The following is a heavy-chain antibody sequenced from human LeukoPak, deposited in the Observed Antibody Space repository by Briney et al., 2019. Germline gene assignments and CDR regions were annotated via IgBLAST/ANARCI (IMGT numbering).Heavy chain of an antibody. CDR2: ISWNSGSA. J-gene: IGHJ4*02. CDR3: ARVGYSYGLVYFDY. D-gene: IGHD5-18*01. V-gene: IGHV3-20*04. Sequence: GGSLRLSCAASGFTFSSCAMTWVRQAPGKGLEWVSGISWNSGSAGYADSVKGRFTISRDSAKNSLYLQMNSLRAEDTAVYYCARVGYSYGLVYFDYWGQGTLVTVSS. CDR1: GFTFSSCA.